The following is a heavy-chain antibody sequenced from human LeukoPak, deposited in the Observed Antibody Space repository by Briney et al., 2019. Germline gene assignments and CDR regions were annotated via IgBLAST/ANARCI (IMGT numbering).Heavy chain of an antibody. CDR2: ISYDGSNK. CDR1: GFTFSSYA. D-gene: IGHD1-14*01. J-gene: IGHJ6*02. CDR3: ARAASGESARLSRGNYYYYGMDV. Sequence: GGSLRLSCAASGFTFSSYAMHWVRQAPGKGLEWVAVISYDGSNKYYADSVKGRFTISRDNSKNTLYLQMNSLRAEDTAVYYCARAASGESARLSRGNYYYYGMDVWGQGTTVTVSS. V-gene: IGHV3-30-3*01.